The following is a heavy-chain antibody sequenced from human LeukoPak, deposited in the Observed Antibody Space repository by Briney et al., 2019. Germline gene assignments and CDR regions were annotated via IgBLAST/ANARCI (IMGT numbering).Heavy chain of an antibody. V-gene: IGHV3-33*01. Sequence: GGSLRLSCTTSGFTFTNYGINWVRQAPGKGLEWVAAIWYDGSKTSYTDSVKGRFTVSRDISKNTVYLRMNGLKAEDTAVYYCARDDCSTTPCYGYWGQGTLVTVSS. D-gene: IGHD2-2*01. CDR2: IWYDGSKT. CDR3: ARDDCSTTPCYGY. J-gene: IGHJ4*02. CDR1: GFTFTNYG.